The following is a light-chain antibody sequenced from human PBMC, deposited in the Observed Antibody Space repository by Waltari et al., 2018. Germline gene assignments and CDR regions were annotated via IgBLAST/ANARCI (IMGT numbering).Light chain of an antibody. V-gene: IGLV2-14*01. CDR3: SSFTTNSPPYV. J-gene: IGLJ1*01. Sequence: QSALTQPASVSGAPGQSITISCTGTSSDIGDSNYVSWYQQHPGEAPKLIIYEVTTRPSGVSNRFSGSKSGNTASLTISGLQAEDEADYYCSSFTTNSPPYVFGTGTEVTVL. CDR1: SSDIGDSNY. CDR2: EVT.